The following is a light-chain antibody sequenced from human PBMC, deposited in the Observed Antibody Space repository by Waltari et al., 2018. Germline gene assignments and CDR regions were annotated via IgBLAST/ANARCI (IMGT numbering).Light chain of an antibody. CDR1: QSLLFGSNNNNY. V-gene: IGKV4-1*01. CDR2: WAS. J-gene: IGKJ1*01. Sequence: DIVMTQSPDSLAVSLGERATIRCNSSQSLLFGSNNNNYLAWYQQKPGQPPKLLIYWASTRDSGVPDRFSGSGSQRDFSLTISSLQAEDVAVYYCQQYFSSPTFGQGTRVEMK. CDR3: QQYFSSPT.